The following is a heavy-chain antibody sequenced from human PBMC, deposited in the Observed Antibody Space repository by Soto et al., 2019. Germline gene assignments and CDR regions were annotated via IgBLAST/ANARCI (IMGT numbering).Heavy chain of an antibody. CDR3: ARRDSSSWYWIFDY. V-gene: IGHV4-59*08. J-gene: IGHJ4*02. CDR2: IYYSGST. D-gene: IGHD6-13*01. CDR1: GGSISSYY. Sequence: PSETLSLTCTVSGGSISSYYWSWIRQPPGKGLEWIGYIYYSGSTNYNPSLKSRVTISVDTSKNQFSLKLSSVTAADTAVYYCARRDSSSWYWIFDYWGQGTLVTVSS.